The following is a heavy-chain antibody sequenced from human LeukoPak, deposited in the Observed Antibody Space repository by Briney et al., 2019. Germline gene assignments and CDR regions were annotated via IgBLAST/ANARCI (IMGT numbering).Heavy chain of an antibody. V-gene: IGHV3-7*01. CDR3: ARQYYDYWSGFDY. D-gene: IGHD3-3*01. J-gene: IGHJ4*02. Sequence: EGSLRLSCAGSRFTFSGYWMSWVRQASGKGLEWVANIKQDGSEKYYVDSGKGRFTISRDNAKNSLYLQMNSLRAEDTAVYYCARQYYDYWSGFDYWGQGTLVTVSS. CDR1: RFTFSGYW. CDR2: IKQDGSEK.